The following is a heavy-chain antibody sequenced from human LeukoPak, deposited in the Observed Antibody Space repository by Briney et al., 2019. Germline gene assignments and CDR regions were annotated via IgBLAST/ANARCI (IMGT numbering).Heavy chain of an antibody. J-gene: IGHJ4*02. D-gene: IGHD2-15*01. CDR3: AKGRGYCTGGSCYSDY. V-gene: IGHV3-23*01. Sequence: GGSLRLSCTASGFTFSNYAMSWVRQAPGKGLEWVSTISGSDGSTYYADSVKSRFTISRDNSKNTLYLQMNSLRVEDTAIYYCAKGRGYCTGGSCYSDYWGQGTLVTVSS. CDR1: GFTFSNYA. CDR2: ISGSDGST.